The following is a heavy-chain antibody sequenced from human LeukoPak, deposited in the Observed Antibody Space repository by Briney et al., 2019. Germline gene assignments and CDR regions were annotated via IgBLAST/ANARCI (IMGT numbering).Heavy chain of an antibody. CDR2: INRGGST. D-gene: IGHD4-17*01. CDR3: ARHGDYVGVDS. Sequence: PSETLSLTCAVYGGSFSGYYWSWSRQPPGKGLEWIGEINRGGSTNYNPSLKSRVTISVHRSMNQFSLKLSSVTAADTAVYYCARHGDYVGVDSWGQGTLVTVSS. J-gene: IGHJ4*02. V-gene: IGHV4-34*01. CDR1: GGSFSGYY.